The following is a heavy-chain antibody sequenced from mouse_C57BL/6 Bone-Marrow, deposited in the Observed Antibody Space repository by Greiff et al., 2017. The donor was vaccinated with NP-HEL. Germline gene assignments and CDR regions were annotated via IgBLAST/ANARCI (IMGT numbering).Heavy chain of an antibody. J-gene: IGHJ2*01. CDR1: GYTFTSYW. Sequence: QVQLQQSGAELAKPGASVKLSCKASGYTFTSYWMHWVKQRPGQGLEWIGYINPSSGYTKYNQKFKDKATLTADKSSSTAYRQLSSLTYEDSAVYYCATIITTVVAFDYWGQGTTLTVSS. D-gene: IGHD1-1*01. CDR2: INPSSGYT. V-gene: IGHV1-7*01. CDR3: ATIITTVVAFDY.